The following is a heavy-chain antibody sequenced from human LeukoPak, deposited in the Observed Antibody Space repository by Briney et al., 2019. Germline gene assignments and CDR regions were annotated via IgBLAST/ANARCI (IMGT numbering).Heavy chain of an antibody. CDR3: ARDRPLLWFGESNWFDP. CDR1: GGSISSYY. D-gene: IGHD3-10*01. V-gene: IGHV4-4*07. Sequence: SETLSLTCTVSGGSISSYYRSWIRQPAGKGLEWIGRIYTSGSTNYNPSLKSRVTMSVDTSKNQFSLKLSSVTAADTAVYYCARDRPLLWFGESNWFDPWGQGTLVTVSS. J-gene: IGHJ5*02. CDR2: IYTSGST.